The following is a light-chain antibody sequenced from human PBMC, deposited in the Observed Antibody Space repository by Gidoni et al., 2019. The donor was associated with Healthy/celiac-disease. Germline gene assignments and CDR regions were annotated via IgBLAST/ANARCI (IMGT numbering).Light chain of an antibody. V-gene: IGKV2-28*01. CDR1: QSLLHSNGYNY. CDR2: LGS. J-gene: IGKJ4*01. Sequence: IVMTQSPLSLLVTPGEPAAISCRSSQSLLHSNGYNYLDWYLQKPGQSPQLLIYLGSNRASGVPDRFSGSGSGTDFTLKISRVEAEDVGVYYCMQALQTPRAFGGGTKVEIK. CDR3: MQALQTPRA.